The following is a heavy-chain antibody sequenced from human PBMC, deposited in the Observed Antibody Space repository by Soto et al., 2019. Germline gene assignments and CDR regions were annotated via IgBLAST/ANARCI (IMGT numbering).Heavy chain of an antibody. Sequence: CRPALVNPNHTLTLTCSFSCFSHSSRKMGVGWIRQPPGKALEWLALIYWDDYKRYRASLNNRLNITKDTSKKQVLLTMNNLDPVETATYYCAHTGYYGLLTFDYLGQGTLVTVSS. CDR3: AHTGYYGLLTFDY. J-gene: IGHJ4*02. CDR1: CFSHSSRKMG. CDR2: IYWDDYK. D-gene: IGHD3-9*01. V-gene: IGHV2-5*08.